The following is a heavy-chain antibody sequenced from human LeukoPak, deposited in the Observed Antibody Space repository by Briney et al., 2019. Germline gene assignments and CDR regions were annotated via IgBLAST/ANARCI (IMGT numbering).Heavy chain of an antibody. Sequence: GGSLRLSCAASGSTFSGSAMHWVRQASGKGLEWVGRIRSKANSYATAYAASVKGRFTISRDDSKNTAYLQMNSLKTEDTAVYYCTRDWNDVVNYYYYGMDVWGQGTTVTVSS. CDR2: IRSKANSYAT. CDR1: GSTFSGSA. V-gene: IGHV3-73*01. D-gene: IGHD1-1*01. CDR3: TRDWNDVVNYYYYGMDV. J-gene: IGHJ6*02.